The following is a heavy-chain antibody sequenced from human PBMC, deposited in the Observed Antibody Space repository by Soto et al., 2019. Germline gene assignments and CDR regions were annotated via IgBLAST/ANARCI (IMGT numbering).Heavy chain of an antibody. V-gene: IGHV2-5*02. CDR1: GLSLTTRPAG. CDR3: AHRRDYSGSWNEGTFDY. Sequence: QITLTESGPTRVKPTQTLTLTCTFSGLSLTTRPAGVGWVRQPPGKAPEWLGFIYWDDDKRYSPSLKSRLTITKXXSXNXEVLTMPNMDPVDTATYYCAHRRDYSGSWNEGTFDYWGQGTPVTVSS. D-gene: IGHD3-22*01. J-gene: IGHJ4*02. CDR2: IYWDDDK.